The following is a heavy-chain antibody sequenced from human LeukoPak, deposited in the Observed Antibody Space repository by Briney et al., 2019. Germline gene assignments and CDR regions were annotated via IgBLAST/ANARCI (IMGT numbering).Heavy chain of an antibody. Sequence: GGSLRLSCVVSGFTFTSYGVHWVRQAPGKGLEWVAFIRHDGSYKDYADSVKGRFTISRDNSKNTLYLQMNSLRAEDTAVYYCAKGAWERYYYYMDVWGKGTTVTISS. J-gene: IGHJ6*03. CDR3: AKGAWERYYYYMDV. CDR2: IRHDGSYK. V-gene: IGHV3-30*02. D-gene: IGHD1-1*01. CDR1: GFTFTSYG.